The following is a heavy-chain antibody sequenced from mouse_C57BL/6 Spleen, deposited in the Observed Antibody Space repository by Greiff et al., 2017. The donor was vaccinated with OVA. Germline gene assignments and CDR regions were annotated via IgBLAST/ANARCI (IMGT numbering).Heavy chain of an antibody. CDR3: ASLDYYGSSYYFDY. J-gene: IGHJ2*01. Sequence: QVQLQQSGAELVRPGTSVKVSCKASGYAFTNYLIEWVKQRPGQGLEWIGVINHGSGGTNYNEKFKGKATLTADNSSSTAYMQLSSLTSEDSAVYFCASLDYYGSSYYFDYWGQGTTLTVSS. D-gene: IGHD1-1*01. CDR2: INHGSGGT. V-gene: IGHV1-54*01. CDR1: GYAFTNYL.